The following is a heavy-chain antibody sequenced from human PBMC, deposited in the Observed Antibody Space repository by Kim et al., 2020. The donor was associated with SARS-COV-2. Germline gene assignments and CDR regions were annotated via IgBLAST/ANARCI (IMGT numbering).Heavy chain of an antibody. V-gene: IGHV3-30*02. D-gene: IGHD3-10*01. J-gene: IGHJ5*02. CDR3: AKGLLDGSGLNWFDP. Sequence: DSVKGRFTISRDNSKNTLYLQMNSLRAEDTAVYYCAKGLLDGSGLNWFDPWGQGTLVTVSS.